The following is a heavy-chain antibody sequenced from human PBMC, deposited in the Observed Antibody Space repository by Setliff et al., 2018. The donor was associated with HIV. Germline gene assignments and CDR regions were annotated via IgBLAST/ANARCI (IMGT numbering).Heavy chain of an antibody. CDR2: ISGYKGNT. J-gene: IGHJ5*02. CDR3: ARGRISVEAAPLGWSDP. CDR1: GYTFTNYA. Sequence: ASVKVSCKASGYTFTNYAISWIRQAPGQGLEWLGWISGYKGNTNYAQKLQGRVTMTTETSTSTAYMELRSLRSDDTAVYYCARGRISVEAAPLGWSDPWGQGTLVTVSS. V-gene: IGHV1-18*01. D-gene: IGHD6-6*01.